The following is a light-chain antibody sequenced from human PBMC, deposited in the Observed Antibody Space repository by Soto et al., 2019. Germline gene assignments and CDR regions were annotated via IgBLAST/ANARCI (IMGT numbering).Light chain of an antibody. CDR1: SSDVGGYNH. J-gene: IGLJ2*01. CDR2: EVS. Sequence: QSALTQPASVSGSPGQSITISCTGTSSDVGGYNHVAWYQQYPGKAPKLIIFEVSDRPSGISNRFSGSKSANTASLSISGLQAEDEADYYCSSYAGGVIFGGGTKLTVL. V-gene: IGLV2-14*01. CDR3: SSYAGGVI.